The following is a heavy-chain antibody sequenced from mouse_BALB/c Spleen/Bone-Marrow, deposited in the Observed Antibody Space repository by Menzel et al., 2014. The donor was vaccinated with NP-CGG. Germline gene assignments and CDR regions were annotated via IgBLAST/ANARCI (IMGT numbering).Heavy chain of an antibody. CDR2: IHPNSGNT. Sequence: SGSVLVRPGASVKLSCKASGYTFTSSWMHWAKQRPGQGLEWIGEIHPNSGNTNYNEKFKGKATLTVDTSSSTAYVDLSSLTSEDSEVYYCARGATALDYWGQGTTLTVSS. CDR3: ARGATALDY. J-gene: IGHJ2*01. D-gene: IGHD1-2*01. CDR1: GYTFTSSW. V-gene: IGHV1S130*01.